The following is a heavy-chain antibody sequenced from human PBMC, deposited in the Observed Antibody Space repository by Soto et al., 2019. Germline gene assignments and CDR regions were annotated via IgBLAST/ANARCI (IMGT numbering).Heavy chain of an antibody. CDR2: IRAYNGNR. V-gene: IGHV1-18*04. CDR3: PRNIVVVPAGIRAYFYYGIDV. Sequence: SSVKVSCKATGYTFTSYAISWVRQPLGQGLAGTGWIRAYNGNRNYAQKRQGRVTMTTDTSTSTAYKKLRSLKSDDTAVYYCPRNIVVVPAGIRAYFYYGIDVRGQGTTVTVSS. CDR1: GYTFTSYA. D-gene: IGHD2-2*02. J-gene: IGHJ6*02.